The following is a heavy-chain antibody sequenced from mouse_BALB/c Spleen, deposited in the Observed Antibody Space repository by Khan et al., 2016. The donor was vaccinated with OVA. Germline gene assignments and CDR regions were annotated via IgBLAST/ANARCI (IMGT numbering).Heavy chain of an antibody. CDR2: INSRGSYT. Sequence: EVELVESGGGSVKPGGSLKLSCAASGFAFSSYDMSWVRQTPEKRLEWVAIINSRGSYTYYADSVKGRFTISRDNARNTPYLQMTSLRSEDTALYYCTRHGGFNPYYAMDYWGQGTSVTVSS. CDR1: GFAFSSYD. J-gene: IGHJ4*01. CDR3: TRHGGFNPYYAMDY. V-gene: IGHV5-9*02.